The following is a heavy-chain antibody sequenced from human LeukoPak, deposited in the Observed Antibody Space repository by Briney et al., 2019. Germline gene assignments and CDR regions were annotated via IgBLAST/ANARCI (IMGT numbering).Heavy chain of an antibody. V-gene: IGHV4-39*01. CDR3: AKGEKYSGRVFDC. CDR2: IYYSGST. J-gene: IGHJ4*02. D-gene: IGHD1-26*01. Sequence: SETLSLTCTVSGGSISSSSYYWGWIRQPPGKGLEWIGSIYYSGSTYYNSSLKSRVTISVDTSKNQFSLQLNSVTPEDTAVYYCAKGEKYSGRVFDCWGQGTLVTVSS. CDR1: GGSISSSSYY.